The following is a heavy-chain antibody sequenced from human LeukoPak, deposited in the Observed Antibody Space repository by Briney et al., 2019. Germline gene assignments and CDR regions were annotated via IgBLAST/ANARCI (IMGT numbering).Heavy chain of an antibody. CDR2: IYSSGST. Sequence: PSETLSLTCTVSGGSITSSGHYWGWVRQPPGKGLEWIGYIYSSGSTNYSPSLKSRVTISVDTSKNQFSLKLYSVTAADTAVYYCARRYSGYGNAFDIWGQGTMVTVSS. J-gene: IGHJ3*02. CDR3: ARRYSGYGNAFDI. CDR1: GGSITSSGHY. V-gene: IGHV4-61*05. D-gene: IGHD5-12*01.